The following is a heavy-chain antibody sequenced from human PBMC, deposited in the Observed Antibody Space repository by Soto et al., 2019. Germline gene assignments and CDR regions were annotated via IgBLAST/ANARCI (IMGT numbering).Heavy chain of an antibody. J-gene: IGHJ4*02. CDR1: GFSLSTTGMS. V-gene: IGHV2-70*04. CDR3: ARHRAYPYHFDY. CDR2: IDWEDDK. Sequence: SGPTLVNPTQTLTLTCTFSGFSLSTTGMSVSWFRQPPGKALEWLAHIDWEDDKFYSTSLETRLTISKDTSKNQVVLTMTNMEPVDTATYFCARHRAYPYHFDYWGQGALVTVSS. D-gene: IGHD3-10*01.